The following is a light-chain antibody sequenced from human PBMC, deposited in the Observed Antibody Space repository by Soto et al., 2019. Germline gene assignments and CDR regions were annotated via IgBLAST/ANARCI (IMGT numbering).Light chain of an antibody. V-gene: IGKV3D-15*01. Sequence: EILMTQSPATLSVSPGERATLSCRASQTISTNVAWYQQKPGQAPRLLLYDASPRATNVPPRFSGSGSGTDFTLTIISLQSEDFAFHYCQHFNSKPPFFPLGPGTKVEIK. J-gene: IGKJ3*01. CDR3: QHFNSKPPFFP. CDR2: DAS. CDR1: QTISTN.